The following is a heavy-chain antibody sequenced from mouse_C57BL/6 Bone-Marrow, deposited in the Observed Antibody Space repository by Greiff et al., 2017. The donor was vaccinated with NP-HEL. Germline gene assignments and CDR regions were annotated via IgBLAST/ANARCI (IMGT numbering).Heavy chain of an antibody. CDR3: ARHTMVTTYYAMDY. V-gene: IGHV2-6-1*01. CDR1: GFSLTSYG. D-gene: IGHD2-2*01. CDR2: IWSDGST. J-gene: IGHJ4*01. Sequence: VQLVESGPGLVAPSQSLSITCTVSGFSLTSYGVHWVRQPPGKGLEWLVVIWSDGSTTYNSALKSRLSISKDNSKSQVFLKMNSLQTDDTAMYYCARHTMVTTYYAMDYWGQGTSVTVSS.